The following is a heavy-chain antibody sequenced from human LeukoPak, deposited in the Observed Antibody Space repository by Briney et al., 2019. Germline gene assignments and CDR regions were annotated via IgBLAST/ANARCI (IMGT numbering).Heavy chain of an antibody. Sequence: EASVKVSCKASGYTFTGYYMRWVRQAPGQGLELMGWINPNSGGTNYAQKFQGRVTMTRDTSISTAYMELSRLRSDDTAVYYCAGVYNPHAFDIWGQGTMVTVSS. CDR2: INPNSGGT. D-gene: IGHD1-14*01. CDR1: GYTFTGYY. CDR3: AGVYNPHAFDI. J-gene: IGHJ3*02. V-gene: IGHV1-2*02.